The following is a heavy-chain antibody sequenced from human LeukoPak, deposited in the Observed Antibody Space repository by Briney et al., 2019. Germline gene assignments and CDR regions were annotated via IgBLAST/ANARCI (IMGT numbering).Heavy chain of an antibody. J-gene: IGHJ4*02. D-gene: IGHD6-13*01. CDR3: ARTANFAAGYYIDD. Sequence: GGSLRLSCAASGFTFSSYTMNWVRQAPGKGLEWVSSISGSSRHKYYADSVKGRFTISRGNAKNSLYLQMNSLRAEDTAVYYCARTANFAAGYYIDDWGQGTLVTVSS. CDR2: ISGSSRHK. V-gene: IGHV3-21*01. CDR1: GFTFSSYT.